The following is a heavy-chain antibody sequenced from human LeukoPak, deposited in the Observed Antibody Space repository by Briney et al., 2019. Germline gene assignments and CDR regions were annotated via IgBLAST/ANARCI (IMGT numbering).Heavy chain of an antibody. CDR3: ARGLDSSSWYWFDP. Sequence: SETLSLSCTVSGGSISSYYWSWIRQPAGKGLEWIGRIYTSGSTNYNPSLKSRVTMSVDTSKNQFSLKLSSVTGADTAVYYCARGLDSSSWYWFDPWGQGTLVTVSS. J-gene: IGHJ5*02. V-gene: IGHV4-4*07. CDR1: GGSISSYY. D-gene: IGHD6-13*01. CDR2: IYTSGST.